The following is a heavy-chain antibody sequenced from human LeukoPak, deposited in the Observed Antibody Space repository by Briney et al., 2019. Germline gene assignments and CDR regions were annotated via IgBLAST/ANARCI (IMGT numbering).Heavy chain of an antibody. CDR1: GGSISSYY. CDR3: ARGVEMADY. V-gene: IGHV4-59*01. CDR2: IYHSGST. D-gene: IGHD5-24*01. Sequence: SETLSLTCTVSGGSISSYYWSWIRQPPGKGLEWIGYIYHSGSTNYNPSLKSRVTISVDTSKNQFSLKLSSVTAADTAVYYCARGVEMADYWGQGTLVAVSS. J-gene: IGHJ4*02.